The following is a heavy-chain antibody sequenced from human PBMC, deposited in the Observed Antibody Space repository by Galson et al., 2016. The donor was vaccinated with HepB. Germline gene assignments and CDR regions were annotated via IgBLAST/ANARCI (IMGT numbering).Heavy chain of an antibody. CDR1: GSTFSNYA. J-gene: IGHJ6*02. V-gene: IGHV1-69*01. CDR2: IIPIFGTT. D-gene: IGHD6-19*01. Sequence: KVSCKASGSTFSNYAISWVRQAPGQGLEWMGGIIPIFGTTNYAQKFQGRVTVTADEFTSTAYMELSSLRSEDTAVYYCARQPRIAVAGTFYYGMDVWGQGTTVTVSS. CDR3: ARQPRIAVAGTFYYGMDV.